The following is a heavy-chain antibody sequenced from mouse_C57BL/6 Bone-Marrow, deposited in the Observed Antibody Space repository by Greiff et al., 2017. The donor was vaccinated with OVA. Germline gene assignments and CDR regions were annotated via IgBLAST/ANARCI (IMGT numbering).Heavy chain of an antibody. D-gene: IGHD1-1*01. CDR2: ISGGGGNT. V-gene: IGHV5-9*01. CDR3: ARQPHYYGSRKGYFDY. CDR1: GFTFSSYT. J-gene: IGHJ2*01. Sequence: DVQLVESGGGLVKPGGSLKLSCAASGFTFSSYTMSWVRQTPEKRLEWVATISGGGGNTYYPDSVKGRFTISRDNAKNTLYLQMSSLRSEDTTLYYCARQPHYYGSRKGYFDYWGQGTTLTVSS.